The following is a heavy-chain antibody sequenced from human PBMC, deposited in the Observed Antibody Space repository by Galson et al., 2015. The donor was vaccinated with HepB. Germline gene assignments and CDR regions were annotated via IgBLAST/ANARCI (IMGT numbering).Heavy chain of an antibody. V-gene: IGHV3-23*01. CDR2: ITNTADLT. CDR3: AKEGSGGGYFDY. Sequence: SLRLSCAASGFTFSIYAMSWVRQTPEKGLEWVSAITNTADLTYYADSVKGRFTISRDNSKSTLYLQMDGLRAEDTAVYYCAKEGSGGGYFDYWGQGTLVTVSS. D-gene: IGHD3-10*01. J-gene: IGHJ4*02. CDR1: GFTFSIYA.